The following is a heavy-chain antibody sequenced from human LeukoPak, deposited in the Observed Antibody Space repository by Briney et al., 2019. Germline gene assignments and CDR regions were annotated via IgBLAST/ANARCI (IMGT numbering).Heavy chain of an antibody. J-gene: IGHJ4*02. Sequence: GGSLRLSCAASGFTFNTYAKTWVRQTPGKGLEWVSSISGSGVTWYADSVKGRFTISRDNSKNTLYLQMNGLRAEDTAVYYCAESTQFDYWGQGTLVTVSS. CDR1: GFTFNTYA. CDR2: ISGSGVT. V-gene: IGHV3-23*01. CDR3: AESTQFDY.